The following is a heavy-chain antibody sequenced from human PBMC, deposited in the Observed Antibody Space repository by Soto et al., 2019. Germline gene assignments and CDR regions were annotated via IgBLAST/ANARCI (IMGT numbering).Heavy chain of an antibody. D-gene: IGHD3-3*01. V-gene: IGHV1-18*01. CDR3: ASYLVSGSDFWRAYNGGYFDY. CDR1: GYTFRNYG. CDR2: ISPYNGNT. Sequence: QVQLVQSGAEVKRPGASVKVSCKASGYTFRNYGITWVRQAPGQGLEWMAWISPYNGNTNYAQDLQGRVTMTTDTSTSTAYMELRGLTSEDTAMYYCASYLVSGSDFWRAYNGGYFDYWGQGTLVTVSS. J-gene: IGHJ4*02.